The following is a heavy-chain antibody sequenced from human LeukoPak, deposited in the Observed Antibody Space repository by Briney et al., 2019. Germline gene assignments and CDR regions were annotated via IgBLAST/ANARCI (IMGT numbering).Heavy chain of an antibody. Sequence: GASVKVSCKASGGTFSSYAISWVRQAPGQGLEWMGGIIPIFGTANYAQKFKGRVTITADEYTSTAYMELSSLRSEDTAVYYCARVSGSEKTYYYYYMDVWGKGTTVTVSS. CDR1: GGTFSSYA. V-gene: IGHV1-69*13. D-gene: IGHD3-10*01. CDR3: ARVSGSEKTYYYYYMDV. J-gene: IGHJ6*03. CDR2: IIPIFGTA.